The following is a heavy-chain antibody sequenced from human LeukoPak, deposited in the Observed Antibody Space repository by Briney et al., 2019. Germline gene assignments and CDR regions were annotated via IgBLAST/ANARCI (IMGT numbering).Heavy chain of an antibody. J-gene: IGHJ4*02. CDR2: IYTSGST. D-gene: IGHD6-13*01. CDR1: GGSISSGSYC. CDR3: ARDYVGGIAAAYQFYYFDY. V-gene: IGHV4-61*02. Sequence: SETLSLTCTVSGGSISSGSYCWSWIRQPAGKGLEWIGRIYTSGSTNYNPSLKSRVTISVDTSKNQFSLKLSSVTAADTAVYYCARDYVGGIAAAYQFYYFDYWGQGTLVTVSS.